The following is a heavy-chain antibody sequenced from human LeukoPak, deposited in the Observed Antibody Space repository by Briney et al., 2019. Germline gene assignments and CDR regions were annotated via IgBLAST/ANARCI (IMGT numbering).Heavy chain of an antibody. CDR2: IYYSGST. V-gene: IGHV4-30-4*01. J-gene: IGHJ4*02. Sequence: SETLSLTCTVSGGSISSGDYYWSWIRQPPGKGLEWIGYIYYSGSTYYSPSLKSRVTISVDTSKNQFSLKLSSVTAADTAVYYCARDRVDHGVDYWGQGTLVTVSS. CDR1: GGSISSGDYY. D-gene: IGHD3-10*01. CDR3: ARDRVDHGVDY.